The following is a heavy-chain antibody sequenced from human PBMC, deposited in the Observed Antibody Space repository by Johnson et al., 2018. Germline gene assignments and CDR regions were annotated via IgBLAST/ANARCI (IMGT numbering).Heavy chain of an antibody. CDR1: GFTFDDYA. J-gene: IGHJ6*02. D-gene: IGHD6-13*01. Sequence: EVQLLESGGGLVQXGRSLRISCAASGFTFDDYAMHWVRPAPGKGLEWVSGISWNSGSIGYAYSVKGRFTISRDNAKNSLYLQMNSLAAEDTALYYCAKDAYSSSYGMDVWGQWTTVTVSS. CDR2: ISWNSGSI. CDR3: AKDAYSSSYGMDV. V-gene: IGHV3-9*01.